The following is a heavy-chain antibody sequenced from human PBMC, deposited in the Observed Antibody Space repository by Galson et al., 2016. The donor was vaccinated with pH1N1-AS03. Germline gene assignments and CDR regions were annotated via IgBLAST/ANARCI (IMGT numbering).Heavy chain of an antibody. CDR1: GYTFTDYY. Sequence: SVKVPCKASGYTFTDYYIHWVRQAPGQALEWMGRINPKRGGTNYSQRFQGRVAMTRDTSVSTAYMDLIRLRSDDTAVYYCARETRLNMDRGPTFFFDYWGQGSLVTVSS. D-gene: IGHD3-10*01. J-gene: IGHJ4*02. CDR3: ARETRLNMDRGPTFFFDY. V-gene: IGHV1-2*06. CDR2: INPKRGGT.